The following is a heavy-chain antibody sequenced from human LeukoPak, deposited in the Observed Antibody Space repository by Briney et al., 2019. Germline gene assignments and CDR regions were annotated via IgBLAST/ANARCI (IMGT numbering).Heavy chain of an antibody. CDR2: INSDGSST. CDR3: VRERVEYQLLSKRGVYYFDY. D-gene: IGHD2-2*01. Sequence: GGSLRLSCAASGFTFSSYWMHWVRQAPGKGLVWVSRINSDGSSTSYADSVKGRFTISRDNAKNTLYLQMNSLRAEDTAVYYCVRERVEYQLLSKRGVYYFDYWGQGTLVTVSS. CDR1: GFTFSSYW. V-gene: IGHV3-74*01. J-gene: IGHJ4*02.